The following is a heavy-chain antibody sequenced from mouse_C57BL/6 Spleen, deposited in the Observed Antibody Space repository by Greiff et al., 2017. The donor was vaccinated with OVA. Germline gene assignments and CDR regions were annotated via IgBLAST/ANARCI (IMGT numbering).Heavy chain of an antibody. CDR3: ARDGILRRAMDY. CDR1: GFTFSDFY. J-gene: IGHJ4*01. Sequence: EVQGVESGGGLVQSGRSLRLSCATSGFTFSDFYMEWVRQAPGKGLEWIGASRNKANDYTTEYSASVKGRFIVSRDTSQSILYLQMNALRAEDTAIYSCARDGILRRAMDYWGQGTSVTVSS. V-gene: IGHV7-1*01. CDR2: SRNKANDYTT.